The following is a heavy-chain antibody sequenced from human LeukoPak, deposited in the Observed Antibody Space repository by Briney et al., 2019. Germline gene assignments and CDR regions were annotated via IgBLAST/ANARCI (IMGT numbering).Heavy chain of an antibody. Sequence: SETLSLTCTVSGGSISSGGYYWSWIRQHPGKGLEWIGYIYYSGSTYYNPSLKSRVTISVDTSKNQFSLKLSSVTAADTAVYYCARGIAVAGTLGLYYFDYWGQGTLVTVSS. V-gene: IGHV4-31*03. CDR2: IYYSGST. CDR3: ARGIAVAGTLGLYYFDY. CDR1: GGSISSGGYY. D-gene: IGHD6-19*01. J-gene: IGHJ4*02.